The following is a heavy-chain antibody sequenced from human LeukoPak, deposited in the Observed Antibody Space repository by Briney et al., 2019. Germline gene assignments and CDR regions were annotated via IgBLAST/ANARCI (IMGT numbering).Heavy chain of an antibody. CDR3: ASGYSGYDGLDY. V-gene: IGHV1-2*06. Sequence: ASVKVSCKASGYTFTGYYMHWVRQAPGQALEWMGRINPNSGGTNYAQKFQGRVTMTRDTSISTAYMELSRLRSDDTAVYYCASGYSGYDGLDYWGQGTLVTVSS. CDR1: GYTFTGYY. J-gene: IGHJ4*02. CDR2: INPNSGGT. D-gene: IGHD5-12*01.